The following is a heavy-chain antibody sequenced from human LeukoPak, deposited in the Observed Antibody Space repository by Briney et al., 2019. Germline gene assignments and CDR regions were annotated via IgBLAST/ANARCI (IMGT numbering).Heavy chain of an antibody. V-gene: IGHV3-33*06. J-gene: IGHJ4*02. Sequence: PGGSLRLSCAASGFTFSSYGMHWVRQAPGKGLEWVAVIWYDGSNKYYADSVKGRFTISRGNSKNTLYLQMNSLRAEDTAMYYCAKAYYYGSGSYRWLIDYWGQGTLVTVSS. D-gene: IGHD3-10*01. CDR1: GFTFSSYG. CDR2: IWYDGSNK. CDR3: AKAYYYGSGSYRWLIDY.